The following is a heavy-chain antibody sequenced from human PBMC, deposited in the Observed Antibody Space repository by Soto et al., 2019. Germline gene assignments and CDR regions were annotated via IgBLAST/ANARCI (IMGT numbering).Heavy chain of an antibody. J-gene: IGHJ4*02. CDR3: ARDREAAAGLFDY. CDR2: IYYSGST. Sequence: QVQLQESGPGLVKPSETLSLTCPVSGGSISTYYWSWIRQPPGKGLEWIGFIYYSGSTNYNPSLKSRVTLSVDTSRNQFSLRLSSVTAADTALYYCARDREAAAGLFDYWGRGTLVTVSS. D-gene: IGHD6-13*01. V-gene: IGHV4-59*13. CDR1: GGSISTYY.